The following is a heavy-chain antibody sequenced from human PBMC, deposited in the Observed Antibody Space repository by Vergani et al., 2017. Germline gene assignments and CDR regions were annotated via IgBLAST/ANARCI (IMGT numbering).Heavy chain of an antibody. CDR1: GFTVSSNY. Sequence: EVQLVESGGGLVQPGGSLRLSCAASGFTVSSNYMSWVRQAPGKGLEWVSVIYSGGSTDYADSVKGRFTISRDKSKNTLYLQMNSLSGEDTAVYYCAREWFGECCYYYGMDVWGQGTTVTVAS. V-gene: IGHV3-66*01. CDR2: IYSGGST. J-gene: IGHJ6*02. CDR3: AREWFGECCYYYGMDV. D-gene: IGHD3-10*01.